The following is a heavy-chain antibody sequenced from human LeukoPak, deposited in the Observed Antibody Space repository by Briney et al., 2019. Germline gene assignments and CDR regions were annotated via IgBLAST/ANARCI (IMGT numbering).Heavy chain of an antibody. CDR2: ISYDGSNK. D-gene: IGHD2-15*01. J-gene: IGHJ4*02. V-gene: IGHV3-30*18. CDR3: AKARYDGEVMIAATDY. CDR1: GFTFSSYG. Sequence: GGSLRLSCAASGFTFSSYGMHWVRQAPGKGLEWVAFISYDGSNKYYADSVKGRFTISRDNSKNTLYLQMNNLRADDTAVYYCAKARYDGEVMIAATDYWGQGTLVTVSP.